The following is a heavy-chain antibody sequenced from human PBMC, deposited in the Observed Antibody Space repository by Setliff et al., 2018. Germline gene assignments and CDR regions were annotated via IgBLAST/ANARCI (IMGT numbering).Heavy chain of an antibody. Sequence: SETLSLTCAVSGYSISSGNYWGWIRQPPGKGLEWIGSISHSGSAYYNPSLKSRVTISLDMSKNQFSLKLSSVTAADTAVYYCARVPRFTDTRNAFDIWGQGTMVTVSS. V-gene: IGHV4-38-2*01. CDR2: ISHSGSA. J-gene: IGHJ3*02. D-gene: IGHD5-18*01. CDR1: GYSISSGNY. CDR3: ARVPRFTDTRNAFDI.